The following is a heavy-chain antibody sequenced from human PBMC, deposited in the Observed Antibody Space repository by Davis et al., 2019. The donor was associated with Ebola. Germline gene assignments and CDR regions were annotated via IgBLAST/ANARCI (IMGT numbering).Heavy chain of an antibody. Sequence: PGGSLRLSCAASGFTFDDYAMHWVRQAPGKGLEWVSGINWNGGSTGYADSVKGRFTISRDNAKNSLYLQMNSLRAEDTALYYCARDSVGYYGSGSLSMDVWGQGTTATVSS. CDR2: INWNGGST. J-gene: IGHJ6*02. CDR1: GFTFDDYA. D-gene: IGHD3-10*01. CDR3: ARDSVGYYGSGSLSMDV. V-gene: IGHV3-20*04.